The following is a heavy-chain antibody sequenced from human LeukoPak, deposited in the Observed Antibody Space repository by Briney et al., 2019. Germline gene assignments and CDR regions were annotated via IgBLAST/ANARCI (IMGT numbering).Heavy chain of an antibody. V-gene: IGHV3-21*01. Sequence: GGSLRLSCAASGFTFSSYSMNWVRQAPGKGLEWVSSISSSSSYIYYADSVKGRFTISRDNAKNSLYLQMNSLRAEDTAVYYCARDDYPLDPAYELLWFGELDYWGQGTLVTVSS. D-gene: IGHD3-10*01. CDR2: ISSSSSYI. CDR3: ARDDYPLDPAYELLWFGELDY. J-gene: IGHJ4*02. CDR1: GFTFSSYS.